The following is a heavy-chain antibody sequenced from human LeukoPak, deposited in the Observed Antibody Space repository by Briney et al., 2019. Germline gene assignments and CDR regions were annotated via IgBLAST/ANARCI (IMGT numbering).Heavy chain of an antibody. J-gene: IGHJ6*03. CDR3: ARDRVAVADYYYYYYMDV. CDR1: GFTFSSYE. Sequence: GGSLRLSCAASGFTFSSYEMNWVRQAPGKGLEWVSYISSSGSTIYYADSVKGRFTISRDNAKNSLYLQMNSLRAEDTAVYYCARDRVAVADYYYYYYMDVWGKGTTVTVSS. CDR2: ISSSGSTI. V-gene: IGHV3-48*03. D-gene: IGHD6-19*01.